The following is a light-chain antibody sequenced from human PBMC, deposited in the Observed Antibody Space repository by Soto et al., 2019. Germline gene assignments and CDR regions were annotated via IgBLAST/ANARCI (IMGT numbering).Light chain of an antibody. CDR3: SSYTSTSTVV. Sequence: QSVLTQPASVSGSPGQSITISCTGTSSDIGAYNFVSWYQQHPGKAPKLMIYEVSNRPSGVSYRFSGSKSGSTASLTISGLQAEDEADYYCSSYTSTSTVVFGGGTQLTVL. CDR1: SSDIGAYNF. J-gene: IGLJ2*01. V-gene: IGLV2-14*01. CDR2: EVS.